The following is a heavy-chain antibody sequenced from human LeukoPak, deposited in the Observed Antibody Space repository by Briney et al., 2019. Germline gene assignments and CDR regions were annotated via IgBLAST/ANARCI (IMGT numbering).Heavy chain of an antibody. Sequence: SETLSLTCKVSNYTMNSGYYWSWIRQTPGNGLEWIGETTHSGSTDYSPSLKSRVSVPVDTSKNQFSLRLTSVTAADTAVYYCARGPAYSWLRSGSVCFFDFWGQGVLVTVSS. CDR1: NYTMNSGYY. CDR2: TTHSGST. J-gene: IGHJ4*02. V-gene: IGHV4-34*01. CDR3: ARGPAYSWLRSGSVCFFDF. D-gene: IGHD6-19*01.